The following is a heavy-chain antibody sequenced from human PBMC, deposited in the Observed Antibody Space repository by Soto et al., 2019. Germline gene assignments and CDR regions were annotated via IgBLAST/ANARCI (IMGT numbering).Heavy chain of an antibody. D-gene: IGHD3-10*01. CDR2: IWYDGSNK. V-gene: IGHV3-33*01. J-gene: IGHJ6*02. CDR1: GFTFSSYG. Sequence: GGSLRLSCAASGFTFSSYGMHWVRQAPGKGLEWVAVIWYDGSNKYYADSVKGRFTISRDNSKNTLYLQMNSLRAEDTAVYYCARDLHGPGGDYLYGMDVWGQGTTVTVSS. CDR3: ARDLHGPGGDYLYGMDV.